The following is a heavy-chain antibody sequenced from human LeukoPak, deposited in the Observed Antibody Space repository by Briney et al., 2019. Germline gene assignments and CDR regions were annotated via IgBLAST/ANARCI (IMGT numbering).Heavy chain of an antibody. Sequence: GGSLRLSCAASGFTFNRYGMHWVRQAPCKGLEWVAYIGHDGSNKYYADSVKGRFTISRDSSKNTLYLQMNRLRAEDTAVYYCARDVRIVYYDRSPDYWGQGTLVTVSS. J-gene: IGHJ4*02. CDR1: GFTFNRYG. V-gene: IGHV3-30*02. CDR3: ARDVRIVYYDRSPDY. CDR2: IGHDGSNK. D-gene: IGHD3-22*01.